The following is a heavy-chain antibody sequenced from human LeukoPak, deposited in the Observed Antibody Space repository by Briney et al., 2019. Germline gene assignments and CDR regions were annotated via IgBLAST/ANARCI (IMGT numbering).Heavy chain of an antibody. Sequence: SETLSLTCAVYGGSFSGYYWSWIRQPPGKGLEWIGEINHSGSTNYNPSLKSRVTISVDTSKNQFSLKLSSVTAADTAVYYCARSLPRSQQQLVPSVSNWFDPWGQGTLVTVSS. V-gene: IGHV4-34*01. J-gene: IGHJ5*02. D-gene: IGHD6-13*01. CDR2: INHSGST. CDR3: ARSLPRSQQQLVPSVSNWFDP. CDR1: GGSFSGYY.